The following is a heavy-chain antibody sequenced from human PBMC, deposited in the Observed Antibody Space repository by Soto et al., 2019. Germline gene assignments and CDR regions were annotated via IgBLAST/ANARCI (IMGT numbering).Heavy chain of an antibody. V-gene: IGHV2-5*02. D-gene: IGHD4-17*01. CDR1: GFSLSTSGVG. J-gene: IGHJ4*02. Sequence: QITLKESGPTLVKPTQTLTLTCTFSGFSLSTSGVGVTWIRQPPGKALEWLALIYWDDDKLYSPSLKNRLTIXXDPSKTPVVLTMTNMDPVDTATYYCAHYDYGGLVYWGQGALVTVSS. CDR2: IYWDDDK. CDR3: AHYDYGGLVY.